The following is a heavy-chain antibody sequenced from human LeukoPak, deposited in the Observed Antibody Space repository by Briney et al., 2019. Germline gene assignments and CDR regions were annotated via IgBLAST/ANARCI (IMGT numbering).Heavy chain of an antibody. V-gene: IGHV3-23*01. D-gene: IGHD3-10*01. J-gene: IGHJ4*02. CDR2: ISDTGNT. Sequence: GGSLRLSCAASGFTLSSYAMSWVRQAPGKGLEWVSAISDTGNTYHADSVKGRFTISRDNAKNSLYLQMNSLRAEDTAVYYCARGARFGELSFDYWGQGTLVTVSS. CDR3: ARGARFGELSFDY. CDR1: GFTLSSYA.